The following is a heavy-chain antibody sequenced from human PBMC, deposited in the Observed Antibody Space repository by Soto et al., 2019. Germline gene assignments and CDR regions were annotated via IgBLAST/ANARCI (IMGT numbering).Heavy chain of an antibody. CDR1: GFTFSTYT. Sequence: GGSLRLSCAASGFTFSTYTMSWVRQAPGKGLEWVSAISGSGGGTYYADSVKGRFTISRDSSKNTLYLQMNSLRAEDTAVYYCAKGNRRESTSCYIDYWGQGTLVTVSS. J-gene: IGHJ4*02. CDR2: ISGSGGGT. D-gene: IGHD2-2*01. V-gene: IGHV3-23*01. CDR3: AKGNRRESTSCYIDY.